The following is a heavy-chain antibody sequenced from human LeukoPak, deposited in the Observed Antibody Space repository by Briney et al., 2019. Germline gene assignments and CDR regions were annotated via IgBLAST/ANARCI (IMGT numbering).Heavy chain of an antibody. CDR1: GGSISSYY. J-gene: IGHJ5*02. CDR3: ARSFYGGNSRWFDP. Sequence: PSETLSLTCTVSGGSISSYYWSWIRQPPGKGLERIGYIYYSGSTNYNPSLKSRVTISVDTSKNQFSLKLSSVTAADTAVYYCARSFYGGNSRWFDPWGQGTLVTVSS. CDR2: IYYSGST. D-gene: IGHD4-23*01. V-gene: IGHV4-59*01.